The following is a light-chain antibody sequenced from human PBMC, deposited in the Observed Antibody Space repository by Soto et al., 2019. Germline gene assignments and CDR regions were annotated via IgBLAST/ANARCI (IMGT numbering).Light chain of an antibody. V-gene: IGKV3-20*01. CDR2: NVS. Sequence: EIVLTQSPDTLSLSPGGRATLSCRASQTVTNNHLAWYQQKPGQAPRLLIYNVSRRATRIPDRFSGSGSGTDFTLTISRLEPEDFAVYYCQQYGSSPTWTFGLGTRVEIK. CDR3: QQYGSSPTWT. CDR1: QTVTNNH. J-gene: IGKJ1*01.